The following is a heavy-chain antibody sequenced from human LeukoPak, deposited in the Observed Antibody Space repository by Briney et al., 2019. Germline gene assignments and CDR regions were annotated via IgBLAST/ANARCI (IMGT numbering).Heavy chain of an antibody. Sequence: PSGESLRLSCAASGFTFSNYDMHWVRQATGKGLEWVSGIGTAGDIYYPGSVKGRFTISRDNAKNSLYLQMNSLRAEDTAVYYCARDYGYYDSSGYATFDIWGQGTMVTVSS. CDR2: IGTAGDI. V-gene: IGHV3-13*01. CDR3: ARDYGYYDSSGYATFDI. CDR1: GFTFSNYD. D-gene: IGHD3-22*01. J-gene: IGHJ3*02.